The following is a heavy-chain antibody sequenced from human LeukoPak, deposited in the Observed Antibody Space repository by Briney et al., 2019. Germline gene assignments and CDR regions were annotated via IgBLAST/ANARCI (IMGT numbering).Heavy chain of an antibody. J-gene: IGHJ1*01. D-gene: IGHD2/OR15-2a*01. CDR2: IKSKTDGGTP. CDR1: GFTFNNTW. Sequence: PGGSLRLSCAASGFTFNNTWMNWVHQAPGKGLEWVGRIKSKTDGGTPDYAAPVKGRFTISRDDSTNTLFLQMNSLKAEDTAIYYCTTVRTFWGQGTLVTVSS. V-gene: IGHV3-15*01. CDR3: TTVRTF.